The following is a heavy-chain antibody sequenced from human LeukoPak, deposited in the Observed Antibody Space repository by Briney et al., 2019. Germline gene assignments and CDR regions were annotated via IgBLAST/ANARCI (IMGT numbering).Heavy chain of an antibody. Sequence: GGSLRLSCAASGFTFSSYAMHWVRQAPGKGLEWVAVISYDGSNKYYADSVKGRFTISRDNSKNTLYLQMNSLRAEDAAVYYCAREVGQQLPRGYFQHWGQGTLVTVSS. D-gene: IGHD6-13*01. J-gene: IGHJ1*01. CDR2: ISYDGSNK. CDR3: AREVGQQLPRGYFQH. CDR1: GFTFSSYA. V-gene: IGHV3-30-3*01.